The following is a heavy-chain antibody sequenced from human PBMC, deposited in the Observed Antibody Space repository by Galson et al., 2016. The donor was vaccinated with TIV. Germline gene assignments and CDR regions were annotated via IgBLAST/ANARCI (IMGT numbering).Heavy chain of an antibody. Sequence: SLRLSCAASGFTFSNAWMNWVRQAPGRGPEWVGRIRSDSGGGKKDYAAHVKGRFTISRAGSENTLYLQMSSLKTEDTAVYYAAPELGRLQAYWGQGTLVTVSS. CDR3: APELGRLQAY. J-gene: IGHJ4*02. CDR1: GFTFSNAW. V-gene: IGHV3-15*07. CDR2: IRSDSGGGKK. D-gene: IGHD7-27*01.